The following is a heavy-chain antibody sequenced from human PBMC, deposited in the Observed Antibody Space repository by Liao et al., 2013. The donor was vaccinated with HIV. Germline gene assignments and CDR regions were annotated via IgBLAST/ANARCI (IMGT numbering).Heavy chain of an antibody. CDR3: ARGTRRLAGADY. Sequence: QVRLQESGPGLVKPSQTLSLTCTVSGDLIRRDNYYWSWIRQPAGKGLEWIGRIYTSGSTNYNPSLKSRVTISVDTSKNQFSLKLSSVTAADTAVYYCARGTRRLAGADYWGQGTLVTVSS. J-gene: IGHJ4*02. CDR1: GDLIRRDNYY. V-gene: IGHV4-61*02. CDR2: IYTSGST. D-gene: IGHD7-27*01.